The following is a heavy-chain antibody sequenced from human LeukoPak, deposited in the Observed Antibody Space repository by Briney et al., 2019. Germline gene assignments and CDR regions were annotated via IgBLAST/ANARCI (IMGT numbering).Heavy chain of an antibody. J-gene: IGHJ4*02. CDR3: VRGGATRGRFEN. V-gene: IGHV3-7*01. CDR2: MREDGREI. D-gene: IGHD1-26*01. Sequence: PGGSLRLSRAVSGFPFYVQTMSWVRQAPGKGLDWVASMREDGREIYYVDSAKGRFTISRDNPKKSLYLQVNFLRAEDTAVYYCVRGGATRGRFENWGQGTLVTVSS. CDR1: GFPFYVQT.